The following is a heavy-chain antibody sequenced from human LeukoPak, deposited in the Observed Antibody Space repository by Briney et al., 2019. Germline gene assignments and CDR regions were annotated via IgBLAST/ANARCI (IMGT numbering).Heavy chain of an antibody. D-gene: IGHD3-22*01. J-gene: IGHJ4*02. Sequence: GGSLRLSCAVSGFTFSGYEVNWVRQAPGKGLEWVSYINTSGTSTYYADSVKGRFTISRDNAKSSLFLQMNSLRAEDTAVYYCARVFWGRSGYYFEYWGQGTLVTVSS. CDR2: INTSGTST. CDR1: GFTFSGYE. CDR3: ARVFWGRSGYYFEY. V-gene: IGHV3-48*03.